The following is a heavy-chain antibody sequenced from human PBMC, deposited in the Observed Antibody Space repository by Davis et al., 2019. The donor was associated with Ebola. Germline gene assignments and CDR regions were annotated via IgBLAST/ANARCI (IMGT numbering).Heavy chain of an antibody. V-gene: IGHV1-46*01. CDR1: GYTFTSYY. D-gene: IGHD2-15*01. CDR2: INPSGGST. J-gene: IGHJ4*02. Sequence: ASVKVSCKASGYTFTSYYMHWVRQAPGQGLEWMGIINPSGGSTSYAQKFQGRVTMTRDTSTSTVYMELSSLRSEDTAVYYCARAVLRYCSGGSCYPLGYWGQGTLVTVSS. CDR3: ARAVLRYCSGGSCYPLGY.